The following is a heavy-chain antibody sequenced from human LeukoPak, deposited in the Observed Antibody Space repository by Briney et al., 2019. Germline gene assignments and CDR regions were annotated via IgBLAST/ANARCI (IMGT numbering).Heavy chain of an antibody. V-gene: IGHV4-39*07. CDR1: GGSISSSSYY. D-gene: IGHD3-3*01. CDR3: ARGEKYYDFWSGYPD. Sequence: PSETLSLTCTVSGGSISSSSYYWSWIRQPPGKGLEWIGEINHSGSTNYNPSLKSRVTISVDTSKNQFSLKLSSVTAADTAVYYCARGEKYYDFWSGYPDWGQGTMVTVSS. J-gene: IGHJ3*01. CDR2: INHSGST.